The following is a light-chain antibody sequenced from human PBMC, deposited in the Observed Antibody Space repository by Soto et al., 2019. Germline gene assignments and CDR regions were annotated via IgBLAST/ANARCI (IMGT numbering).Light chain of an antibody. Sequence: EMAQSPSSLSAFVGDRFTMTCLASQSIGTFLSWYQQKSGRAPKLLIYAASSLQIGVTSRFSGSGSGTNFTLTISSLQPEDFATYFCQQNYDTPITVGQGTRLEIK. CDR2: AAS. CDR3: QQNYDTPIT. J-gene: IGKJ5*01. V-gene: IGKV1-39*01. CDR1: QSIGTF.